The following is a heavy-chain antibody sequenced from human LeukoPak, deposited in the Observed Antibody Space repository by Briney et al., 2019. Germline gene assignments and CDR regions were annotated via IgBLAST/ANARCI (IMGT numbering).Heavy chain of an antibody. CDR3: ARPPDGDVFDY. V-gene: IGHV3-23*01. J-gene: IGHJ4*02. CDR2: ISGSAHKI. D-gene: IGHD4-17*01. Sequence: GVSLRLSCVASGITFSNYAVSWVRQAPGKGLDWVSVISGSAHKIRYADSVKGRFTISRDNSENIVYLQMNNLRAEDTAVYYCARPPDGDVFDYWGQGTLVTVSS. CDR1: GITFSNYA.